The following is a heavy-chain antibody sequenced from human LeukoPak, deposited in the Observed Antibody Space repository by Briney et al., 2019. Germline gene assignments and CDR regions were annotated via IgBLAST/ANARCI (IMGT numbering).Heavy chain of an antibody. Sequence: AGGSLRLSCAASGFTFSSYAMNWVRQAPGKGLEWVSYISSSGSTIYYADSVKGRFTISRDNAKNSLYLQMNSLRAEDTAVYYCAREDCSGGSCYPDYYYYHGMDVWGKGTTVTVSS. CDR2: ISSSGSTI. D-gene: IGHD2-15*01. CDR1: GFTFSSYA. CDR3: AREDCSGGSCYPDYYYYHGMDV. J-gene: IGHJ6*04. V-gene: IGHV3-48*03.